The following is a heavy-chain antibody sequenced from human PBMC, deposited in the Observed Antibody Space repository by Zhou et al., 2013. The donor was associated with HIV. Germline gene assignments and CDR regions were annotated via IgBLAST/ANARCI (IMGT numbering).Heavy chain of an antibody. J-gene: IGHJ4*02. CDR3: ARGAYSGSYYANF. Sequence: QVQLAQSGAEMKSPGSSVKVSCKSSGAIFNNYGISWVRQAPGQRLQWMGGIIPGFGAAIYAQNFQGRLTITADESTSTVYLELSGLRSEDSALYYCARGAYSGSYYANFWGPGTLVTVSS. V-gene: IGHV1-69*12. CDR2: IIPGFGAA. CDR1: GAIFNNYG. D-gene: IGHD1-26*01.